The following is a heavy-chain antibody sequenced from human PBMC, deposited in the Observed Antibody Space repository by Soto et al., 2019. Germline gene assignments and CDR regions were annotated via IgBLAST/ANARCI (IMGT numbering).Heavy chain of an antibody. CDR3: ARGGIAARRNWFDP. CDR1: GWSFSGYY. J-gene: IGHJ5*02. Sequence: SETLSLTCAVYGWSFSGYYWSWIRQPPGKGLEWTGEINHSGSTNYNPSLKSRVTISVDTSKNQFSLKLSSVTAADTAVYYCARGGIAARRNWFDPWGQGTLVTVSS. V-gene: IGHV4-34*01. D-gene: IGHD6-6*01. CDR2: INHSGST.